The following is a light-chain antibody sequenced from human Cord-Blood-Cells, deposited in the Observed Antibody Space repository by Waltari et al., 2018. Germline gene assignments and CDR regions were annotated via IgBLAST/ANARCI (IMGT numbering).Light chain of an antibody. CDR3: CSYAGSYSRYV. CDR1: SSDVGGYNY. Sequence: QSALTQPRPVSGSPGQSGTIPCPGTSSDVGGYNYVSWYQQHPGKAPKLMIYAVSKRPSWVPGRFSGSKSGNTASLPISELQAEDEADYYCCSYAGSYSRYVFGAGTKVSVL. J-gene: IGLJ1*01. CDR2: AVS. V-gene: IGLV2-11*01.